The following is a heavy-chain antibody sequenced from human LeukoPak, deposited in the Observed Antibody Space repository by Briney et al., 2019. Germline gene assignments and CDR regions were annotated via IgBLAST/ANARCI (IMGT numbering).Heavy chain of an antibody. V-gene: IGHV4-34*01. D-gene: IGHD1-14*01. Sequence: SETLSLTCAVYGGSFSGYYWSWIRQPPGKGLEWIGEINHSGSTNYNPSLKSRVTISVDTSKNQFSLKLSSVTAADTAVYYCAKDGRTYYYYYMDVWGKGTTVTVSS. CDR1: GGSFSGYY. J-gene: IGHJ6*03. CDR2: INHSGST. CDR3: AKDGRTYYYYYMDV.